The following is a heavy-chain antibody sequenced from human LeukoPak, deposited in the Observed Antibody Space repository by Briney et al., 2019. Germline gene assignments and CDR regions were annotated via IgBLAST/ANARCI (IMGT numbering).Heavy chain of an antibody. D-gene: IGHD3-16*01. J-gene: IGHJ4*02. CDR2: ISSSSSYI. CDR1: GFTVSSNY. Sequence: GGSLRLSCAASGFTVSSNYMNWVRQAPGKGLEWVSSISSSSSYIYYADSVKGRFTISRDNAKNSLYLQMNSLRAEDMAVYYCARQLDHYDNIYYFDYWGQGTLVTVSS. V-gene: IGHV3-21*01. CDR3: ARQLDHYDNIYYFDY.